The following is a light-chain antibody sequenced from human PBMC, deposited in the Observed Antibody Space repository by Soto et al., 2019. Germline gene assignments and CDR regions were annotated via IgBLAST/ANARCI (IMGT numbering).Light chain of an antibody. Sequence: DIQMTQSPSSLSASLGDRVTITCRASQSISSYLNCYQQKPGKAPKLLIYAASTLQSGVPSRFSGSGSGTDFTLTISCLQSEDFATYYCQQYYSYRTFGQGTKVDI. V-gene: IGKV1-39*01. J-gene: IGKJ1*01. CDR2: AAS. CDR3: QQYYSYRT. CDR1: QSISSY.